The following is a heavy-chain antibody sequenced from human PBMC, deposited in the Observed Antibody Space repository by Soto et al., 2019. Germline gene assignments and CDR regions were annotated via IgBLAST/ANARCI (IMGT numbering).Heavy chain of an antibody. J-gene: IGHJ4*02. CDR2: VNARSGDT. D-gene: IGHD2-21*02. V-gene: IGHV1-2*02. CDR3: ARQLAYCGGDSYTEPIEY. Sequence: SGKVACNRSAYSFTNYDMHWVRHAHGQALELMGWVNARSGDTNYAQKFQGRVTMTRETSISTAYMELIRLRSDDTAVYYCARQLAYCGGDSYTEPIEYWGQGTMVPVSS. CDR1: AYSFTNYD.